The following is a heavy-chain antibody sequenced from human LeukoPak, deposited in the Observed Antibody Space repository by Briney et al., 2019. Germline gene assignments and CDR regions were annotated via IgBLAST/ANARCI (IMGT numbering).Heavy chain of an antibody. CDR2: INLKSDGT. Sequence: ASVKVSCKASGYTFTDYYMHWVRQAPGQGLEWMGWINLKSDGTNYAQKFQGRVTMTRDTSINTAYMELSRLRSDDTAVYYCARALARDVYNINWFDPWGQGTLVTVSS. CDR3: ARALARDVYNINWFDP. J-gene: IGHJ5*02. D-gene: IGHD5-24*01. V-gene: IGHV1-2*02. CDR1: GYTFTDYY.